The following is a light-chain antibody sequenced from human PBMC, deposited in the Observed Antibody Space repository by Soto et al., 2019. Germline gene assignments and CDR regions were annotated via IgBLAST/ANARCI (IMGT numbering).Light chain of an antibody. CDR1: QSLGGN. CDR3: QQYSNWPPWT. CDR2: RAS. V-gene: IGKV3-15*01. Sequence: EIVMTQSPATLSVSPGDTATLSCRASQSLGGNLAWYQQKPGQAPRLLIFRASSRATGVPARFSASGSGTEFTLTISGLQSEDFEVYYCQQYSNWPPWTFGPGTKVHIK. J-gene: IGKJ1*01.